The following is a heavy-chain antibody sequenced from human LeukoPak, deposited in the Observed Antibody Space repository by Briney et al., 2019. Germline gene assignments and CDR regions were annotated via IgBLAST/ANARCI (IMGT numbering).Heavy chain of an antibody. V-gene: IGHV1-2*02. CDR1: GYTFTGYY. J-gene: IGHJ4*02. CDR3: ARDCRLVLASGWYEYYFDY. Sequence: ASVKVSCKASGYTFTGYYMHWVRQAPGQGLEWMGWINPNSGGTNYAQKFQGRVTMTRDTSISTAYMELSRLRSDDTAVYYCARDCRLVLASGWYEYYFDYWGRGTLVTVSS. D-gene: IGHD6-19*01. CDR2: INPNSGGT.